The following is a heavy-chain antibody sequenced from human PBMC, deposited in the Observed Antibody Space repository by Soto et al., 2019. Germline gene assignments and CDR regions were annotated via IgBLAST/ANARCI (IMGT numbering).Heavy chain of an antibody. CDR2: INHSGGT. CDR3: ARGSVDTADSSAFYEY. Sequence: SETLSLTCAVYGGSFSAYYWSWIRQPPGKGLEWIGEINHSGGTSYNPSLKSRVTISVDTSKSQFSLKLTSVTAADRAVYYCARGSVDTADSSAFYEYWGQGTPVTVSS. V-gene: IGHV4-34*01. CDR1: GGSFSAYY. J-gene: IGHJ4*02. D-gene: IGHD3-22*01.